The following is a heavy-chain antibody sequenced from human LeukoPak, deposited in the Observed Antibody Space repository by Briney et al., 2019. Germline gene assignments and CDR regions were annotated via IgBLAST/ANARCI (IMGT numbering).Heavy chain of an antibody. Sequence: GGSLRLSCAASGFTLSTYAMSWVRQTPGKGLEWVSYISSSGSTIYYADSVKGRFTISRDNAKNSLYLQMNSLRAEDTAVYYCAELGITMIGGVWGKGTTVTISS. CDR1: GFTLSTYA. V-gene: IGHV3-48*03. J-gene: IGHJ6*04. CDR2: ISSSGSTI. D-gene: IGHD3-10*02. CDR3: AELGITMIGGV.